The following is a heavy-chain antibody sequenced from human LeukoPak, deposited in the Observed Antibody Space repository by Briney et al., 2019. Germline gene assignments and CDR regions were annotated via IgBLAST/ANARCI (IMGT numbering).Heavy chain of an antibody. Sequence: PSETLSLTCAVYGGSFSGYYWSWIRQPPGKGLEWIGEINHSGSTNYNPSLKSRVTISVDTSKNHFSLKLSSVTAADTAVYYCARGPAVACPSRIKYYYYGMDDWGQGTTVTVSS. J-gene: IGHJ6*02. CDR2: INHSGST. CDR3: ARGPAVACPSRIKYYYYGMDD. D-gene: IGHD6-19*01. V-gene: IGHV4-34*01. CDR1: GGSFSGYY.